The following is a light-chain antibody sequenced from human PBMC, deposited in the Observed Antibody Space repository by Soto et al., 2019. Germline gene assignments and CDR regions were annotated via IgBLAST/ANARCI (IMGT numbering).Light chain of an antibody. J-gene: IGLJ3*02. CDR1: SSDVGGYNY. V-gene: IGLV2-14*01. CDR3: TSYSRYRVLV. CDR2: EVN. Sequence: QSVLTQPASVSGSPGQSITISCTGTSSDVGGYNYVSWYQQHPGNAPRLMIYEVNNRPSGVPNRFSGSKSGNTASLTISGLQAEDEADYYCTSYSRYRVLVFGGGTKVTVL.